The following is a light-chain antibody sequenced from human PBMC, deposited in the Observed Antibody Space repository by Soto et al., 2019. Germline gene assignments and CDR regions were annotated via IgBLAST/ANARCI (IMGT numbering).Light chain of an antibody. CDR1: SSDFGGYNF. J-gene: IGLJ1*01. CDR3: CSYAGSYTYV. V-gene: IGLV2-11*01. CDR2: NVI. Sequence: QSALTQPRSVSGSPGESGTISCTGTSSDFGGYNFVSWYQHHPGKAPKLMIYNVIQRPSGVPDRFSASKSGNTASLTISGLQAEDEADYYCCSYAGSYTYVFGTGTKLTVL.